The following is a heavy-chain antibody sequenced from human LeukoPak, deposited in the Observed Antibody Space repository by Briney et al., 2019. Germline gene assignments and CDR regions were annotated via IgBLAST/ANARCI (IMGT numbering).Heavy chain of an antibody. J-gene: IGHJ3*02. V-gene: IGHV3-30*18. Sequence: PGGSLRLSCAASGFTFSSYGMHWVRQAPGKGLEWVAVISYDGSNKYYADSVKGRFTISRDNSKNTLYLQMNSLRAEDTAVYYCAKGSLDRSGYFFDDAFDIWGQGTMVTVSS. D-gene: IGHD3-9*01. CDR2: ISYDGSNK. CDR3: AKGSLDRSGYFFDDAFDI. CDR1: GFTFSSYG.